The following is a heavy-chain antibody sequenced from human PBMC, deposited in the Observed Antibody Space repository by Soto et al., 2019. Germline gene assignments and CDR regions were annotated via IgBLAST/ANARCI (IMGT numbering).Heavy chain of an antibody. J-gene: IGHJ4*02. V-gene: IGHV1-18*01. CDR1: GYTFTSYG. CDR2: INPYNGNT. CDR3: ARGITLPTPLDY. D-gene: IGHD1-20*01. Sequence: ASVKVSCKASGYTFTSYGISWVRQAPGQGLEWMGWINPYNGNTKYAQKLQGRVTMTTDTSTSTAYMELSSLRSEDTAVYYCARGITLPTPLDYWGQGTLVTVSS.